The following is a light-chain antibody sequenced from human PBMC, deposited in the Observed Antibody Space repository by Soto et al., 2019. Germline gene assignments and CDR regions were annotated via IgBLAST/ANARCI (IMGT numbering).Light chain of an antibody. CDR1: QSVSSN. J-gene: IGKJ1*01. V-gene: IGKV3-15*01. CDR2: GAS. Sequence: EIVMTQSPATLSVSPGERATLSCRASQSVSSNLAWYQQKPGQAPRLLIHGASTRATGIPARFSGSGSGTEFTLTISSLQSEDFAIYYCQHYNNGPRGTFGQGTKVEFK. CDR3: QHYNNGPRGT.